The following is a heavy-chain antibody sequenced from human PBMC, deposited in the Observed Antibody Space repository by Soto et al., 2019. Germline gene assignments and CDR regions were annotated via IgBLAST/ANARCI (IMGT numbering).Heavy chain of an antibody. J-gene: IGHJ4*02. V-gene: IGHV3-48*03. CDR2: ISSSGTTI. CDR1: GFTYSSYE. CDR3: ARDSYCSADTCNLPKNLDY. Sequence: GGSLRLSCAASGFTYSSYEMNWVRQAPGKGLEWVSYISSSGTTIYYTDSVRGRFTISRDNAKNSLYLQMNSLRAEDTAVYFCARDSYCSADTCNLPKNLDYWGQGTLVTVSS. D-gene: IGHD2-21*02.